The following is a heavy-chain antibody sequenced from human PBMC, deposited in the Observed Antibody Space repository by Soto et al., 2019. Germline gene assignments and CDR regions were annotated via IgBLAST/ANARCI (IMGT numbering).Heavy chain of an antibody. Sequence: QITLKESGPTLVKPTQTLTLTCTFSGFSLSTRGVGVGWIRQPPEKALEWLALIYWDDDKRYSPSLKSRLTITKDTAKNQVVLTMTNMDPVDTATYSCVRDSTGWYGFDYWGQGTLVTVSS. CDR1: GFSLSTRGVG. D-gene: IGHD6-19*01. V-gene: IGHV2-5*02. CDR2: IYWDDDK. J-gene: IGHJ4*02. CDR3: VRDSTGWYGFDY.